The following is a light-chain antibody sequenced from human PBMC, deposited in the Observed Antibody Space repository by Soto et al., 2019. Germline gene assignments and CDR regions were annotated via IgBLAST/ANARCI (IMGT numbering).Light chain of an antibody. CDR3: LQNYNYPLT. Sequence: AIPMTQSPSSLSASVGDRVTITCRASQGIRNDLGWYQQTPGKAPKLLIYAASTLHTGVPSRFSGSGSGTDFTLTISSLQPEDFATYYCLQNYNYPLTFGQGTKVEIK. CDR2: AAS. J-gene: IGKJ1*01. CDR1: QGIRND. V-gene: IGKV1-6*01.